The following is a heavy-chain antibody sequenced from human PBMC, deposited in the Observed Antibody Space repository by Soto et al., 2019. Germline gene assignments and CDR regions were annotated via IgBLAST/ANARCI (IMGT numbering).Heavy chain of an antibody. Sequence: QVQLVQSGAEVKKPGSSVKVSCKASGGTFSSYAISWVRQAPGQGLEWMGGIIPIFGTANYAQKFQGRVRITADESTSTAYMELSSLRSEDTAVYYCARVKRTDTAMVLYYYYGMDVWGQGTTVTVSS. CDR1: GGTFSSYA. CDR2: IIPIFGTA. D-gene: IGHD5-18*01. V-gene: IGHV1-69*01. J-gene: IGHJ6*02. CDR3: ARVKRTDTAMVLYYYYGMDV.